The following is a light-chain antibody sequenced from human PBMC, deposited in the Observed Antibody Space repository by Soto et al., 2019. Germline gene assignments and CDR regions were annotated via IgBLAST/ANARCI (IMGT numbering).Light chain of an antibody. V-gene: IGLV1-40*01. CDR2: GNS. CDR1: SSNIGAGYD. CDR3: QSYDSSLSVV. Sequence: QSVLTQPPSVSGAPGQRVTISCTGSSSNIGAGYDVHWYQQLPGTAPKLLIYGNSNRPSGVPDRFSGSKSGTSVSLAITGIQAADWGDYYCQSYDSSLSVVFGGGTQVTVL. J-gene: IGLJ3*02.